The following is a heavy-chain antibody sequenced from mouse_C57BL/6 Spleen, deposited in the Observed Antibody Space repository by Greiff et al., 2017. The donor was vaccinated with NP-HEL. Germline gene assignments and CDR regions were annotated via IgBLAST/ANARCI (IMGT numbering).Heavy chain of an antibody. D-gene: IGHD1-1*01. CDR2: INPNNGGT. J-gene: IGHJ4*01. CDR3: ARYSSSPYYAMDY. V-gene: IGHV1-22*01. CDR1: GYTFTDYN. Sequence: EVQLQESGPELVKPGASVKMSCKASGYTFTDYNMHWVKQSHGKSLEWIGYINPNNGGTSYNQKFKCKATLTVNKSSSTAYMELRSLTSEDSAVYYCARYSSSPYYAMDYWGQGTSVTVSS.